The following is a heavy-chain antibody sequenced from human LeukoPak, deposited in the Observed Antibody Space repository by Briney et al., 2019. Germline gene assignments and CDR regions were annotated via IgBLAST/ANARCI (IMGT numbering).Heavy chain of an antibody. CDR2: IYYSGST. CDR1: GGSFSSYY. J-gene: IGHJ4*02. D-gene: IGHD5-18*01. CDR3: ASGGYSYTTDY. Sequence: PSETLSLTCAVYGGSFSSYYWGWIRQPPGKGLEWIGSIYYSGSTYYNPSLKSRVTISVDTSKNQFSLKLSSVTAADTAVYYCASGGYSYTTDYWGQGTLVTVSS. V-gene: IGHV4-39*07.